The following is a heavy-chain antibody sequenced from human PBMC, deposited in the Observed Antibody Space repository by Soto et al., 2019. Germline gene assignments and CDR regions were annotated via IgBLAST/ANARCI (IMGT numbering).Heavy chain of an antibody. J-gene: IGHJ6*02. CDR1: GYKFISHS. D-gene: IGHD2-21*01. CDR3: ARGAFCGGAPGCRDMDV. CDR2: IGAYNGNT. Sequence: QIQLVQSGGEVKKPGASVKVSCKSSGYKFISHSITWVRQAPGQGLEWMGRIGAYNGNTNYAQKLQGRVTMTTDTSTNTAYMELRSLRSDDTAVYYCARGAFCGGAPGCRDMDVWGQGTTVTVSS. V-gene: IGHV1-18*01.